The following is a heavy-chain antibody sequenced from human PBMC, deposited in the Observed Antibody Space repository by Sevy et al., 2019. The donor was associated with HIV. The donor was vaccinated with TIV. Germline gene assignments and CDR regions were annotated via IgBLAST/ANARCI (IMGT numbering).Heavy chain of an antibody. Sequence: KQSQTLSLTCAISGDSVSSNSAVWNWIRQSPSRGLEWLGRTYYRSKWYNDYTVSVKSRITINPDTSKNQFSLQLNSVTPEVTAMYYCARKDDSVGSFDIWGQGTMVTVSS. CDR2: TYYRSKWYN. CDR1: GDSVSSNSAV. J-gene: IGHJ3*02. CDR3: ARKDDSVGSFDI. V-gene: IGHV6-1*01. D-gene: IGHD3-16*01.